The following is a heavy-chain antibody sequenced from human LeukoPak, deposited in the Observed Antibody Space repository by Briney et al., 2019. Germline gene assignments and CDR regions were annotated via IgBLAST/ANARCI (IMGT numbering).Heavy chain of an antibody. CDR2: INPAGRDT. V-gene: IGHV3-7*04. D-gene: IGHD4-17*01. Sequence: GGSLRLSCEGSGFTFSDYWMGWVRQAPGKGLEWVANINPAGRDTYYVDSVKGRFTISRDNVKNTLYLQMNSLRAEDTAVYYCARAYGDYYYYYYMDVWGKGTTVTVSS. CDR3: ARAYGDYYYYYYMDV. J-gene: IGHJ6*03. CDR1: GFTFSDYW.